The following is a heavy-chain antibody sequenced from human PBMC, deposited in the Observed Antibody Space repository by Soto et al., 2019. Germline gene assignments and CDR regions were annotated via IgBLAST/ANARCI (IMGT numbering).Heavy chain of an antibody. D-gene: IGHD3-10*01. CDR2: ISWDDDK. J-gene: IGHJ6*01. V-gene: IGHV2-5*02. Sequence: SGRTPRKPTRSITLAGTDPSSPLTSSALGVGWIRQPQGKALEWLGLISWDDDKRYSPSLKSRLTITKDTSKNQVVLTMTNMDPVDTATYYCARIPGDDYGSGTNYVMD. CDR1: SSPLTSSALG. CDR3: ARIPGDDYGSGTNYVMD.